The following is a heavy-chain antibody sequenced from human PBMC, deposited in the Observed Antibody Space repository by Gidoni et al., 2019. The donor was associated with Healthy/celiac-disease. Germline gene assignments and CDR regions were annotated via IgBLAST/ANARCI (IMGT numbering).Heavy chain of an antibody. CDR2: ISAYNGNT. V-gene: IGHV1-18*04. D-gene: IGHD6-13*01. J-gene: IGHJ6*02. Sequence: QVQLVQSGAEVKTPGASVKVPCKASGYTFTSYGISWVRQAPGQGLEWMGWISAYNGNTNYAQKLQGRVTMTTDTSTSTAYMELRSLRSDDTAVYYCARLGSSSWYHGNYYYYGMDVWGQGTTVTVSS. CDR3: ARLGSSSWYHGNYYYYGMDV. CDR1: GYTFTSYG.